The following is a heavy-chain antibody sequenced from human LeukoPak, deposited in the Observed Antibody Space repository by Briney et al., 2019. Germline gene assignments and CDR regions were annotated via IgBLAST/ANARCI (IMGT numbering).Heavy chain of an antibody. V-gene: IGHV4-59*08. J-gene: IGHJ4*02. Sequence: PSETLSLTCTVSGGSISSYYWSWIRQPPGKGLEWIGYIYYSGSTNYNPSLKSRVTISVDTSKNQFSLKLSSVTAADTAVYYCASSLYSSGWYALPSFDYWGQGTLVTVSS. CDR1: GGSISSYY. D-gene: IGHD6-19*01. CDR3: ASSLYSSGWYALPSFDY. CDR2: IYYSGST.